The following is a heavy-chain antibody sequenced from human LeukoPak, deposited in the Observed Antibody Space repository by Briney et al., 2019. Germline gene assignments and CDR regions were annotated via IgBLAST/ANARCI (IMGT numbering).Heavy chain of an antibody. CDR1: GGTFSSYA. J-gene: IGHJ4*02. Sequence: SVKVSCKASGGTFSSYAISWVRQAPGQGLEWMGGIIPIFGTANYAQKFQGRVTMTEDTSTDTAYMELSSLRSEDTAVYYCATGRGGYDFWSGSYFDYWGQGTLVTVSS. CDR3: ATGRGGYDFWSGSYFDY. V-gene: IGHV1-69*06. CDR2: IIPIFGTA. D-gene: IGHD3-3*01.